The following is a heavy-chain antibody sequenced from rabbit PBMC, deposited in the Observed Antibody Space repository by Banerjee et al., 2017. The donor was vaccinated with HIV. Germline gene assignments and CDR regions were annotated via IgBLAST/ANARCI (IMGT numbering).Heavy chain of an antibody. D-gene: IGHD1-1*01. CDR3: AREDGGVGGYDNNL. CDR1: GFSFSNKYV. Sequence: QEQLEESGGDLVKPEGSLTLTCTASGFSFSNKYVMCWVRQAPGKGLEWIACINTSSGNTVYASWAKGRFTISRTSSTTVTLQITSLTAADTATYFCAREDGGVGGYDNNLWGPGTLVTVS. CDR2: INTSSGNT. J-gene: IGHJ4*01. V-gene: IGHV1S45*01.